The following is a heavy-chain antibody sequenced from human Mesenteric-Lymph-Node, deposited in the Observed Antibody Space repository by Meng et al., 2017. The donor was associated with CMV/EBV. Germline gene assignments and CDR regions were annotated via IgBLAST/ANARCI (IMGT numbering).Heavy chain of an antibody. CDR2: IIPLVRVP. D-gene: IGHD7-27*01. V-gene: IGHV1-69*10. J-gene: IGHJ6*02. Sequence: SVKVSCKASGGTFGSYGISWVRQAPGQGLEWMGGIIPLVRVPNYAQKFQGRVTITADKDTTTAYLELTSLRSEDTAVYYCAREMKLAATGVYASQYYNNGLDVWGQGTTVTVSS. CDR1: GGTFGSYG. CDR3: AREMKLAATGVYASQYYNNGLDV.